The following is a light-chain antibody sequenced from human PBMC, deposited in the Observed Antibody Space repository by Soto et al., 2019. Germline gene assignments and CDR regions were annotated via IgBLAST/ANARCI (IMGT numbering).Light chain of an antibody. J-gene: IGKJ1*01. V-gene: IGKV3-20*01. Sequence: DIVLTQSPGSLALSPGERATLSWRASQSVTFSYLAWYQHKPGQAPRLLIYGASTRATGIPDRFSGSGSGTDFTLTISGLEPEDFAVYYCQQYGDSPKTFGQGTKVEI. CDR3: QQYGDSPKT. CDR2: GAS. CDR1: QSVTFSY.